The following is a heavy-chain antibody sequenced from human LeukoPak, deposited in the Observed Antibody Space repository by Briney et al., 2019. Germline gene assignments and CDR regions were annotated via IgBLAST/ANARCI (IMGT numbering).Heavy chain of an antibody. CDR1: GYTFTSYA. J-gene: IGHJ4*02. CDR3: AISDSSGYYLYF. D-gene: IGHD3-22*01. Sequence: ASVKVSCKASGYTFTSYAMHWVRQAPGQRLEWMGWINAGNGNTKYSQEFQGRVTITRDTSASTAYMELSGLRSEDMAVYYCAISDSSGYYLYFWGQGTLVTVSS. CDR2: INAGNGNT. V-gene: IGHV1-3*03.